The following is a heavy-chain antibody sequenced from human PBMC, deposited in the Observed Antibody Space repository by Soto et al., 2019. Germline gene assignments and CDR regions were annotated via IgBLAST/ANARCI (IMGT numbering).Heavy chain of an antibody. CDR1: GFTFSSYW. D-gene: IGHD1-26*01. V-gene: IGHV3-7*01. CDR2: IKQDGSEK. CDR3: ASVDAIVGATGPFDI. J-gene: IGHJ3*02. Sequence: EVQLVESGGGLVKPGGSLRLSCAASGFTFSSYWMSWVRQAPGKGLEWVANIKQDGSEKYYVDSVKGRFTISRDNAKNSLYLQMNSLRAEDTAVYYCASVDAIVGATGPFDIWGQGTMVTVSS.